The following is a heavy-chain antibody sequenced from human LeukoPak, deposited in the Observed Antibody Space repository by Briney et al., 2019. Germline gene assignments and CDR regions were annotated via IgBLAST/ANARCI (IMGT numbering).Heavy chain of an antibody. CDR3: TGDSGTYNWFDP. J-gene: IGHJ5*02. Sequence: GGSLRLSCAASGFTFSGSAIHWVRQSSGKGLELVGQIDKKDKGYATATAYAASVKGRFTISRDDSINTAYLQMKSLKTEDTALYYCTGDSGTYNWFDPWGQGTLVTVSS. V-gene: IGHV3-73*01. CDR1: GFTFSGSA. D-gene: IGHD1-26*01. CDR2: IDKKDKGYATAT.